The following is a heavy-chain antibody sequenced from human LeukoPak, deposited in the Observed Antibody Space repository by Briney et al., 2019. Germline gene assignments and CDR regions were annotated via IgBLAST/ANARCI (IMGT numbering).Heavy chain of an antibody. Sequence: GGSLRLSCAASGFTFSTYWMHWVRQAPGKGLEWVSSISSSNSYLYYADSVKGRFTLSRDNAKNSLYLQMNSLRAEDTAVYYCARAVDYYDSSGYYRPYFDYWGQGTLVTVSS. V-gene: IGHV3-21*01. CDR1: GFTFSTYW. CDR3: ARAVDYYDSSGYYRPYFDY. D-gene: IGHD3-22*01. CDR2: ISSSNSYL. J-gene: IGHJ4*02.